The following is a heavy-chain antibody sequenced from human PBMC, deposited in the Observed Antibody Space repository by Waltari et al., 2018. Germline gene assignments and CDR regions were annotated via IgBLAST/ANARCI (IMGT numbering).Heavy chain of an antibody. D-gene: IGHD6-19*01. CDR1: GFTFSSYS. CDR2: ISSSSSYI. J-gene: IGHJ3*02. CDR3: ARGGAVAYAFDI. V-gene: IGHV3-21*01. Sequence: EVQLVESGGGLVKPGGSLRLSCAASGFTFSSYSMNWVRQAPGKGLEWVSSISSSSSYIYYAESVKGRLTSSGDKAKTLLYLQMNSLGAEDTAVYYCARGGAVAYAFDIWGQGTMVTVSS.